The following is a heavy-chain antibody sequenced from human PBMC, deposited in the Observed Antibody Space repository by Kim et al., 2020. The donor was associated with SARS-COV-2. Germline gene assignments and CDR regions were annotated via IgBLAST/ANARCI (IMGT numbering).Heavy chain of an antibody. J-gene: IGHJ5*02. CDR1: GGSISSYY. V-gene: IGHV4-59*01. D-gene: IGHD3-3*01. CDR2: IYYSGST. CDR3: ARAGRITIFGVVGWFDP. Sequence: SETLSLTCTVSGGSISSYYWSWIRQPPGKGLEWIGYIYYSGSTNYNPSLKSRVTISVDTSKNQFSLKLSSVTAADTAVYYRARAGRITIFGVVGWFDPWGQGTLVTVSS.